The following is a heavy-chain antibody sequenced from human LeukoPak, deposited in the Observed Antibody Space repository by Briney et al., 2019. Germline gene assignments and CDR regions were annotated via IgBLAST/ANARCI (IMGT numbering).Heavy chain of an antibody. Sequence: ASVTVSFNASRCTFSSYAISWVRQAPGQGLEWMGGIIPIFGTANYAQKFQGRVTITADESTSTAYMELSSLRFEDTAVYYCARDLTIFGVVTGGGFDPWGEGTLVTVSS. J-gene: IGHJ5*02. CDR1: RCTFSSYA. CDR2: IIPIFGTA. CDR3: ARDLTIFGVVTGGGFDP. D-gene: IGHD3-3*01. V-gene: IGHV1-69*13.